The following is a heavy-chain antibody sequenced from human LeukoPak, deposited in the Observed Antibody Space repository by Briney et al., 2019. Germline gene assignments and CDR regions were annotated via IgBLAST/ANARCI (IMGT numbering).Heavy chain of an antibody. V-gene: IGHV3-30-3*02. D-gene: IGHD2-15*01. Sequence: GGSLRLSCAASGFSFSTHTMHWVRQAPDKGLEWVAVISFDGTYKFYADSVKGRFTISRDSARNTLYLQMNSLRAEDAAVYYCGAQVLCCGRGFTGPSGHYYWGQGTLVTGSS. CDR1: GFSFSTHT. CDR3: GAQVLCCGRGFTGPSGHYY. J-gene: IGHJ4*02. CDR2: ISFDGTYK.